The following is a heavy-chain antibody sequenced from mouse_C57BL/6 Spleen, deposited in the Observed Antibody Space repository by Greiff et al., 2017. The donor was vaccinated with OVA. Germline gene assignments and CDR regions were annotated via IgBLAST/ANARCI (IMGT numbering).Heavy chain of an antibody. CDR2: ISYDGSN. D-gene: IGHD1-1*01. CDR3: ARDYGSPSYYAMDY. V-gene: IGHV3-6*01. Sequence: EVQLVESGPGLVKPSQSLSLTCSVTGYSITSGYYWNWIRQFPGNKLEWMGYISYDGSNNYNPSLKNRISITRDTSKNQFYLKLNSVTTEDTATYYGARDYGSPSYYAMDYWGQGTSVTVSS. CDR1: GYSITSGYY. J-gene: IGHJ4*01.